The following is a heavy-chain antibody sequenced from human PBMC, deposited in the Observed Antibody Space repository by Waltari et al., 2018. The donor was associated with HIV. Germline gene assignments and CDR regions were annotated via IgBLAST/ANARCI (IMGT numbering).Heavy chain of an antibody. CDR1: GFTFSNAW. V-gene: IGHV3-15*01. D-gene: IGHD3-22*01. CDR2: IKSKTDGGTT. Sequence: EVQLVESGGGLVKPGGSLRLSCAASGFTFSNAWMSWVRQAPGTGLEWVGRIKSKTDGGTTDYAAPVKGRFTISRDDSKNTLYLQMNSLKTEDTAVYYCTTPPFWYDSSGYYNYWGQGTLVTVSS. J-gene: IGHJ4*02. CDR3: TTPPFWYDSSGYYNY.